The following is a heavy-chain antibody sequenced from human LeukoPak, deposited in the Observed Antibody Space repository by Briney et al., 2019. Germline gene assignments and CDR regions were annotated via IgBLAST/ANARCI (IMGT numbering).Heavy chain of an antibody. Sequence: GGSLILSCGASGFTFSSCAMTWVRQAPGKGLEWVSAISGSGDISYYADSVKGRFTISRDNSKNTLYLQMNSLRAEDTAVYYCAKSPRSGWYGDFDYWGQGTLVTVSS. CDR2: ISGSGDIS. CDR3: AKSPRSGWYGDFDY. V-gene: IGHV3-23*01. D-gene: IGHD6-19*01. CDR1: GFTFSSCA. J-gene: IGHJ4*02.